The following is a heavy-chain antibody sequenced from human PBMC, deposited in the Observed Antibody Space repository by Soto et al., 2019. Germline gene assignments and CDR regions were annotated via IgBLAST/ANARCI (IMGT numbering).Heavy chain of an antibody. D-gene: IGHD2-2*03. CDR3: ARDGYCSSTSCQHYYYYYYMDV. V-gene: IGHV3-21*01. J-gene: IGHJ6*03. CDR2: ISSSSSYI. Sequence: GGSLRLSCAASGFTFSSYSMNWVRQAPGKGLEWVSSISSSSSYIYYADSVKGRFTISRDNAKNSLYLQMNSLRAEDTAVYYCARDGYCSSTSCQHYYYYYYMDVWGKGTTVTVSS. CDR1: GFTFSSYS.